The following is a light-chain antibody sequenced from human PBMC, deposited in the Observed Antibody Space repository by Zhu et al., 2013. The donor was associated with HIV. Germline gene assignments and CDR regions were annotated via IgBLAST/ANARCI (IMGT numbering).Light chain of an antibody. CDR2: GAS. J-gene: IGKJ3*01. Sequence: DIQVTQSPSTLSASVGDRVTITCRASQAISYSLAWYQQKPGKVPQLLIYGASTLEVGVPSRFSGSGFGTEFTLTISGLQPDDFATYYCQHVNENAAFGPGTKVDV. CDR1: QAISYS. V-gene: IGKV1-5*03. CDR3: QHVNENAA.